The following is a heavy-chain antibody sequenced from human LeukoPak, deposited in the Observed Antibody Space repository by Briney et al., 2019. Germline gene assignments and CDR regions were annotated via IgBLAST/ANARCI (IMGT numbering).Heavy chain of an antibody. CDR3: ARDRDCGDGGCYPHFDY. CDR1: GFTFSSTW. D-gene: IGHD2-15*01. CDR2: IRQDGSDR. Sequence: PGGSLRLSCAASGFTFSSTWMSWVRQSPGKGLEWVANIRQDGSDRYYIDSVRGRFAISRDNAKNSLSLQMNSLRVEDTAVYYCARDRDCGDGGCYPHFDYWGQGVRVTVSS. J-gene: IGHJ4*02. V-gene: IGHV3-7*01.